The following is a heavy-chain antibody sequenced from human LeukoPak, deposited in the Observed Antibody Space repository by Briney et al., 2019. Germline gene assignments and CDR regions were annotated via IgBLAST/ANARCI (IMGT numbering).Heavy chain of an antibody. CDR1: GGSISNYY. Sequence: SETLSLTCTVSGGSISNYYWSWIRQPAGKGLEWLGRIYTSGSTNYNPSLMSRVTISVDPSKNQFSLKLTSVTAADTSVYYCARGPRDTSGWWGWFGTWGQGNLVSVSS. D-gene: IGHD6-19*01. J-gene: IGHJ5*02. V-gene: IGHV4-4*07. CDR3: ARGPRDTSGWWGWFGT. CDR2: IYTSGST.